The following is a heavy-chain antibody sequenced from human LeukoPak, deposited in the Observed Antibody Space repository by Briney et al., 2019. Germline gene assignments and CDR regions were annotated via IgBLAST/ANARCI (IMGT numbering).Heavy chain of an antibody. Sequence: KPGGSLRLSCVASGFTFASYCLNWVRQAPGTGLEWVSSISSSSSYIYYADSVQGRFTISRDNAKNSLYLQMNSLRVEDTAVYYCARDLESGGTSRQNLNFWGQGTLVTVSS. J-gene: IGHJ4*02. V-gene: IGHV3-21*01. CDR1: GFTFASYC. CDR2: ISSSSSYI. CDR3: ARDLESGGTSRQNLNF. D-gene: IGHD2-2*01.